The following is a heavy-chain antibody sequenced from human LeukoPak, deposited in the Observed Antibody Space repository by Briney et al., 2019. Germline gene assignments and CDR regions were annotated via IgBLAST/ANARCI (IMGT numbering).Heavy chain of an antibody. Sequence: ASVKVSCKASGFTFTSSAVQWVRQARGQRLEWIGWIVVGSGNTNYAQKFQERVTITRDMSTSTAYMELSSLRSEDTAVYYCAAARTVGATITPNDYWGQGTLATVSS. CDR3: AAARTVGATITPNDY. CDR2: IVVGSGNT. V-gene: IGHV1-58*01. CDR1: GFTFTSSA. D-gene: IGHD1-26*01. J-gene: IGHJ4*02.